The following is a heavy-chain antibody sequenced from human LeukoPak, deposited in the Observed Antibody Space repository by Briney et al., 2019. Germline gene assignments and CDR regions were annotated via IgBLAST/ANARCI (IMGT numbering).Heavy chain of an antibody. CDR3: ASDYGDYYDAFDI. CDR1: GGSISSDNW. Sequence: PSETLSLTCAVSGGSISSDNWWSWIRQPPGKGLEWIGEVLRSGSTNYNPSLKSRVTISVDTSKNQFSLKLSSVTAADTAVYYCASDYGDYYDAFDIWGQGTMVTVSS. D-gene: IGHD4-17*01. CDR2: VLRSGST. J-gene: IGHJ3*02. V-gene: IGHV4-4*02.